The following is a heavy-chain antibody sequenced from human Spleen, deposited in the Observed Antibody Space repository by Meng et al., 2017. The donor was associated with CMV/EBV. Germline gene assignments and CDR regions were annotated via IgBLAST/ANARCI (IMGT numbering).Heavy chain of an antibody. J-gene: IGHJ4*02. V-gene: IGHV3-48*03. D-gene: IGHD3-3*01. CDR3: ASGYDFWSGRY. CDR2: ISSSGSTI. CDR1: GFTFSSYE. Sequence: GESLKISCAASGFTFSSYEMNWVRQAPGKGLEWVSYISSSGSTIYYADSVKGRFTISRDNSKNTLYLQMNSLRAEDTAVYYCASGYDFWSGRYWGQGTLVTVSS.